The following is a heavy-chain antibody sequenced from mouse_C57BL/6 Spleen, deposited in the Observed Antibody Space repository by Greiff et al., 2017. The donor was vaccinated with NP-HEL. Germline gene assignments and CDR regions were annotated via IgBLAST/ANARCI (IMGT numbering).Heavy chain of an antibody. J-gene: IGHJ3*01. CDR3: ARDDGSWFAY. CDR2: IYPGSGST. V-gene: IGHV1-55*01. CDR1: GYTFTSYW. Sequence: QVQLQQPGAELVKPGASVKMSCKASGYTFTSYWITWVKQRPGQGLEWIGDIYPGSGSTKYNEKFKSKATLTVDTSSSTAYMQLSSLTSYDSAVYYCARDDGSWFAYWGQGALVTVSA. D-gene: IGHD2-3*01.